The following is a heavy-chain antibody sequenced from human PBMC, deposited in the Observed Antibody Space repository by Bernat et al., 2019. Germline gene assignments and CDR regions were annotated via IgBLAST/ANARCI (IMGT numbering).Heavy chain of an antibody. D-gene: IGHD2-2*01. CDR1: GFTFSSYG. J-gene: IGHJ6*02. V-gene: IGHV3-33*01. CDR2: IWYDGSNK. CDR3: ARERPVDYYGMDV. Sequence: QVQLVESGGGVVQPGRSLRLSCAASGFTFSSYGMHWVRQAPGKGLEWVAVIWYDGSNKYYADSVKGRFTISRDNSKNTLYLQMNSLRAEDTAVYYCARERPVDYYGMDVWGQGTTVTVSS.